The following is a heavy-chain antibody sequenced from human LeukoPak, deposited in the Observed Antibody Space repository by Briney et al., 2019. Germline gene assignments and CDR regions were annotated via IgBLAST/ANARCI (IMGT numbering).Heavy chain of an antibody. CDR2: IIPISGTT. V-gene: IGHV1-69*05. CDR1: GVSFRDYT. Sequence: ASVKVSCKASGVSFRDYTINWVRQAPGQGLEWMGAIIPISGTTNYAQRLQGRVTLTMDDSATTAFMEMSSLRSEDTAVYYCASRFTARQLVPADYCHMDVWGKGTTVFVSS. CDR3: ASRFTARQLVPADYCHMDV. D-gene: IGHD6-13*01. J-gene: IGHJ6*03.